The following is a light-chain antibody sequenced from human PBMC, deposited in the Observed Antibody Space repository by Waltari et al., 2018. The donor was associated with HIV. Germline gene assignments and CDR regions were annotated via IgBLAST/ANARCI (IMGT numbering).Light chain of an antibody. J-gene: IGKJ4*01. CDR2: GAS. CDR1: QTIDTF. V-gene: IGKV1-39*01. Sequence: DIQMTQSPSSLSASVGDRVTITCRASQTIDTFLNWYQQTPGKAHNLLIHGASSLQGGVPSRFSGSGSGTHFTLTISNLQPEDFAVYYCQQSYSSPLTFGGGTKVEVK. CDR3: QQSYSSPLT.